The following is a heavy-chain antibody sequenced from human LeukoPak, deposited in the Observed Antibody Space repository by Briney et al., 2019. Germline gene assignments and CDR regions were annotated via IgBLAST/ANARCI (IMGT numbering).Heavy chain of an antibody. D-gene: IGHD4-17*01. CDR1: GYTFTDYY. V-gene: IGHV1-2*02. CDR2: INPKSVAT. J-gene: IGHJ3*02. Sequence: ASVKVSFKASGYTFTDYYMHWVRQAPGQGLEGMGWINPKSVATNNTQKFQGRVTITRDTSISTAYMELSRLRSDDTAVYYCARESFSTVTSATDAFDIWGHGTMVTVSS. CDR3: ARESFSTVTSATDAFDI.